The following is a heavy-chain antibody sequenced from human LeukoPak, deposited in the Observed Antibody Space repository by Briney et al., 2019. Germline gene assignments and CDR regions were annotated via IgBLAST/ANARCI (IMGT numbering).Heavy chain of an antibody. CDR2: IYYSGST. V-gene: IGHV4-59*08. J-gene: IGHJ4*02. CDR1: GGSISSYY. Sequence: PSETLSLTCTVSGGSISSYYWSWIRQPPGKGLEWIGYIYYSGSTNYNPSLKSRVTISVDTSKNQFSLKLSFVTAADTAVYYCARLDDSSGLVVDYWGQGTLVTVSS. CDR3: ARLDDSSGLVVDY. D-gene: IGHD3-22*01.